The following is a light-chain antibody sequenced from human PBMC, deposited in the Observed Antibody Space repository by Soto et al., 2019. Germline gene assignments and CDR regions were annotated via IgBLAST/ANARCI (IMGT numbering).Light chain of an antibody. CDR3: CSYAGSPTLYV. CDR1: SSDVGSYSL. CDR2: EVS. V-gene: IGLV2-23*02. Sequence: QSALTQPASVSGSPGQSITISCTGTSSDVGSYSLVSWYQQHPGKAPKLMIYEVSKRPSGVSNRFSASKSGNTASLTISGLQAEDEADYYCCSYAGSPTLYVFVSGTKVTVL. J-gene: IGLJ1*01.